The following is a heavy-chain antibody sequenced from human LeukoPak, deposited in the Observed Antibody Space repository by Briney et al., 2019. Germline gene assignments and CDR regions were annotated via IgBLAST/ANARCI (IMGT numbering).Heavy chain of an antibody. CDR3: AKLAGSFLVGATAAFFDY. V-gene: IGHV3-23*01. D-gene: IGHD1-26*01. J-gene: IGHJ4*02. CDR2: ISGSGGST. CDR1: GFTVSSNY. Sequence: GGSLRLSCAASGFTVSSNYMSWVRQAPGKGLEWVSAISGSGGSTYYADSVKGRFTISRDNSKNTLYLQMNSLRAEDTAVYYCAKLAGSFLVGATAAFFDYWGQGTLVTVSS.